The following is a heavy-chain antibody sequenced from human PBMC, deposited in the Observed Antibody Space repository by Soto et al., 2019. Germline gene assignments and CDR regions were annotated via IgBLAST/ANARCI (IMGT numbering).Heavy chain of an antibody. J-gene: IGHJ6*02. CDR2: IIPIFGTA. V-gene: IGHV1-69*01. D-gene: IGHD1-1*01. CDR3: ARDKSPDTHDYSYSYGMAV. CDR1: GGTFSSYA. Sequence: QVQLVQSGAEVKKPGSSVKVSCKASGGTFSSYAISWVRQAPGQGLEWMGGIIPIFGTANYAQKFQGRVTITADETPSTAYMELRSLRSENTAVYYCARDKSPDTHDYSYSYGMAVGAKGPRSPSP.